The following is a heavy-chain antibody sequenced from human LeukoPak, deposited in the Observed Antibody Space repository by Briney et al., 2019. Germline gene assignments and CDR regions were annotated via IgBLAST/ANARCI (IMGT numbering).Heavy chain of an antibody. CDR3: VRQNLNYYYGMDV. CDR1: GGSISSSTYY. Sequence: PSETLSLTCTVSGGSISSSTYYWGWIRQPPGKGLEWIGSIYFSGTTYYSPSLKSRVTISVDTSKNQFSLKLSSLTAADTAVYYCVRQNLNYYYGMDVWGRGTTVTVSS. V-gene: IGHV4-39*01. CDR2: IYFSGTT. J-gene: IGHJ6*02.